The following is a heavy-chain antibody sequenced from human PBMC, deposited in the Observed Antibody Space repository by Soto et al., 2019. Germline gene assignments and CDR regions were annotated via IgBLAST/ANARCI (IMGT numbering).Heavy chain of an antibody. CDR2: MSYDGRQK. CDR3: SQEAPGGWHFFDN. CDR1: GFTFRTYG. D-gene: IGHD6-19*01. Sequence: QVQLVESGGGVVQPGRSLRLSCAASGFTFRTYGMHWVRQAPGKGLEWVAFMSYDGRQKYYADSVKGRFTISRDNSKNTLELQMNSLATEDTAVSFWSQEAPGGWHFFDNWGQGTLVTVSS. J-gene: IGHJ4*02. V-gene: IGHV3-30*18.